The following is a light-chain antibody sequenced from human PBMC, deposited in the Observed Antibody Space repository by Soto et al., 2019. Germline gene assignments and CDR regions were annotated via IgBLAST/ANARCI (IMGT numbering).Light chain of an antibody. Sequence: EIVLTQSPGTLSLSPGERATLSCRASQSVSSNYLAWYQQRPGQAPRLLIYDASSRATGIPARFSGSGSGTEFTLTISSLEPEDFAVYYCQQRSNWLTFGGGTKVDIK. CDR1: QSVSSNY. CDR3: QQRSNWLT. CDR2: DAS. V-gene: IGKV3D-20*02. J-gene: IGKJ4*01.